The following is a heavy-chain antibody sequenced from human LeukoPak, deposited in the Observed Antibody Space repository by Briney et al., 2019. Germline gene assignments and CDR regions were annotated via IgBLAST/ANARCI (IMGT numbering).Heavy chain of an antibody. J-gene: IGHJ6*02. V-gene: IGHV3-33*01. CDR1: GFTFSSYG. CDR3: AREGLLDIVATKGMDV. CDR2: IWYDGSNK. Sequence: PGGSLRLSCAASGFTFSSYGMHWVRQAPGKGLEWVAVIWYDGSNKYYADSVKGRFTISRDNSKNTLYLQMNSLRAEDTAVYYCAREGLLDIVATKGMDVWGQGTTVTVSS. D-gene: IGHD5-12*01.